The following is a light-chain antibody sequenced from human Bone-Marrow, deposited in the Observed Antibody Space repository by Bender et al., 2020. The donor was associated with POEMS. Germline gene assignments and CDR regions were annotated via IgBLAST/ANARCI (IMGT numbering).Light chain of an antibody. CDR3: CSYTTSNTVI. Sequence: QSALTQPRSVSGSPGQSVTISCTGSSSDVGSYNLVSWFQQHPGEAPKLMIYEVSKRPSGVSNRFSGAKSGNTASLTISGLQAEDEADYYCCSYTTSNTVIFGGGTKLTVL. J-gene: IGLJ2*01. CDR1: SSDVGSYNL. V-gene: IGLV2-23*02. CDR2: EVS.